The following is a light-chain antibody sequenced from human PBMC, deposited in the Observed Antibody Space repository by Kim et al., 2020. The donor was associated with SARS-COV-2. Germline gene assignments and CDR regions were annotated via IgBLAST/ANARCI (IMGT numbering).Light chain of an antibody. Sequence: VSPGNRATRSCRASQSVLTDLAWYQQKPGQAPRLLIYAASTRATGVPARFSGSGSGTEFTLTISSLQSEDFAVYFCQQYYNRPPCTFGQGTKLEI. CDR3: QQYYNRPPCT. CDR1: QSVLTD. CDR2: AAS. V-gene: IGKV3-15*01. J-gene: IGKJ2*02.